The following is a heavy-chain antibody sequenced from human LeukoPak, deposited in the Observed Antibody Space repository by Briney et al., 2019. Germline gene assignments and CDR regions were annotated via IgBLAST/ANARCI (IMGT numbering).Heavy chain of an antibody. CDR1: GFSLSTSGVG. V-gene: IGHV2-5*01. Sequence: SGPTLLNPTPTLTLTCTFSGFSLSTSGVGVGWIRQPPGKALEWLSLIYWNDDNRYSPSLKSRLTITKDTSKNQVVLKMTNMDPVDTATYYCAHYGDYRFMYYFDYWGQGTLVTVSS. CDR2: IYWNDDN. D-gene: IGHD4-17*01. CDR3: AHYGDYRFMYYFDY. J-gene: IGHJ4*02.